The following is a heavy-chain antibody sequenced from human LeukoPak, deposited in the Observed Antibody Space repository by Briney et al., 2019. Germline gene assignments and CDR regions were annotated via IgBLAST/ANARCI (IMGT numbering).Heavy chain of an antibody. J-gene: IGHJ3*02. Sequence: SETLSLTCTVSGGSLSSYYWCWVRHPPGEGLEWIVDIDYSGSTNYNPSLKSRVTISVDTSKNQFCMKLSSVTAADTAVYYCAKSNGYGLVDIWGQGTMVTVSS. V-gene: IGHV4-59*01. CDR1: GGSLSSYY. CDR3: AKSNGYGLVDI. CDR2: IDYSGST. D-gene: IGHD3-10*01.